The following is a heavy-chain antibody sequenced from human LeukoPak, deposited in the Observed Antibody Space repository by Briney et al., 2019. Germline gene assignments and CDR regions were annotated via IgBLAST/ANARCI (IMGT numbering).Heavy chain of an antibody. CDR1: GFTFSSFS. D-gene: IGHD2-21*02. Sequence: PGGSLRLSCAASGFTFSSFSMIWVRQAPGKGLEWVSSTSSSSAYTFYAESGKGRFTISRDNAKNSLYLRMNSLRAEDTAVYYCAREPLAYCGGDCYVLWGQGTLVTVSS. J-gene: IGHJ4*02. V-gene: IGHV3-21*01. CDR3: AREPLAYCGGDCYVL. CDR2: TSSSSAYT.